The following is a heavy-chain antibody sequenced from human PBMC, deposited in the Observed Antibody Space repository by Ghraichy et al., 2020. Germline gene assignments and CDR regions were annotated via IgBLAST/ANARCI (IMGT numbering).Heavy chain of an antibody. J-gene: IGHJ4*02. V-gene: IGHV4-31*03. Sequence: SETLSLTCTVSGDSISSSGYYWTWIRQHPGKGLDWIGYIFYSGGTHYNPSLKCRVTISVDTSKSQFSLKLSSVTAADTAVYYCARGGIFRHFDYWGQGTLVTVSS. CDR2: IFYSGGT. CDR3: ARGGIFRHFDY. CDR1: GDSISSSGYY. D-gene: IGHD3-16*01.